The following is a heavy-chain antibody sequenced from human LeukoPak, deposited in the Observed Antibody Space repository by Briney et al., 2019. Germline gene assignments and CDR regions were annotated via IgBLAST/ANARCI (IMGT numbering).Heavy chain of an antibody. CDR2: INHSGST. Sequence: PSETLSLTCTVSGGSISSYYWSWIRQPPGKGLEWIGEINHSGSTNYNPSLKSRVTISVDTSKNQFSLKLSSVTAADTAVYYCASNSIAVAGTSYFDYWGQGTLVTVSS. CDR3: ASNSIAVAGTSYFDY. V-gene: IGHV4-34*01. D-gene: IGHD6-19*01. CDR1: GGSISSYY. J-gene: IGHJ4*02.